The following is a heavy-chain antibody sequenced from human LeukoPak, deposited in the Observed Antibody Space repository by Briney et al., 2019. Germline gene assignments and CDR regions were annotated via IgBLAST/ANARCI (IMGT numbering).Heavy chain of an antibody. CDR1: GGSISSSSYY. V-gene: IGHV4-39*01. CDR3: ASGSEYQLPRRMDV. D-gene: IGHD2-2*01. Sequence: SETLSLTCTVSGGSISSSSYYWGWIRQPPGKGLEWIGSIYYSGSTYYNPSLKSRVTISVDTSKNQFSLKLSSVTAADTAVYYCASGSEYQLPRRMDVWGQGTTVTVSS. J-gene: IGHJ6*02. CDR2: IYYSGST.